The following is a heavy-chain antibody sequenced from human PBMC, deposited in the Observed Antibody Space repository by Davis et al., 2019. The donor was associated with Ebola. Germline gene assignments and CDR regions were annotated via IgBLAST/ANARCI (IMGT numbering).Heavy chain of an antibody. V-gene: IGHV4-39*01. J-gene: IGHJ4*02. D-gene: IGHD3-10*01. CDR2: IYYSGST. Sequence: PSETLSLTCTVSGGSISSSSYYWGWIRQPPGKGLEWIGSIYYSGSTYYNPSLKSRVTISVDTSKNQFSLKLSSVTAADTAVYYCARHYYGSGRSHPVGYWGQGTLVTVSS. CDR1: GGSISSSSYY. CDR3: ARHYYGSGRSHPVGY.